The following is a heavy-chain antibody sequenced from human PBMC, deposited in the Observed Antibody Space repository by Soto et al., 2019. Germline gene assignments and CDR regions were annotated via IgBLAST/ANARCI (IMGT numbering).Heavy chain of an antibody. J-gene: IGHJ4*02. CDR3: ARSAVRLGELSPYDFDY. Sequence: QVQLQESGPGLVKSSQTLFLTCTFSGGSISSGGYYWSWIRPHPGQGMECIGYIYYSGSTYYYPSLKRRVTISVDTSKNQFSMKLSSVTAADTAVYYCARSAVRLGELSPYDFDYWGQGTLVTVSS. D-gene: IGHD3-16*02. CDR2: IYYSGST. V-gene: IGHV4-31*03. CDR1: GGSISSGGYY.